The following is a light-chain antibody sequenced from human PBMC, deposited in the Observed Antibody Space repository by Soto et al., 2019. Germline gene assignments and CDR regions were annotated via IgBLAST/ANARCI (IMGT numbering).Light chain of an antibody. J-gene: IGLJ1*01. V-gene: IGLV1-40*01. Sequence: QSVLTQPPSVSGAPGQRVTISCTGSSSNIGAGYDVHWYQQLPGTAPKLLIYGNSNRPSGVPDRFSGSKSGTSASLAITGLQAEDEDDYSCQSYVSSLSGLVFGTGTKLTVL. CDR3: QSYVSSLSGLV. CDR1: SSNIGAGYD. CDR2: GNS.